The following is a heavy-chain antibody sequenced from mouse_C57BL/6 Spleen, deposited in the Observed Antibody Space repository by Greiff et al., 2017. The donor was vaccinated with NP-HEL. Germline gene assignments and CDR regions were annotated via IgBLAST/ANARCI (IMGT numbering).Heavy chain of an antibody. CDR3: ATYYYGSSYGGGYYAMDY. CDR2: IYPGGGYT. Sequence: QVQLKQSGAELVRPGTSVKMSCKASGYTFTNYWIGWAKQRPGHGLEWIGDIYPGGGYTNYNEKFKGKATLTADKSSSTAYMQFSSLTSEDSAIYYCATYYYGSSYGGGYYAMDYWGQGTSVTVSS. CDR1: GYTFTNYW. D-gene: IGHD1-1*01. J-gene: IGHJ4*01. V-gene: IGHV1-63*01.